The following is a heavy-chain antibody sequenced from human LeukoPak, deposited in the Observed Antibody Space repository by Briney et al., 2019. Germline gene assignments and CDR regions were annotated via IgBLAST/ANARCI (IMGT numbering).Heavy chain of an antibody. CDR3: ARAVGSSGSFPFHF. D-gene: IGHD1-26*01. CDR2: MYYRGNT. V-gene: IGHV4-59*12. Sequence: SETLSLTCTVSGGSISSYYWSWIRQPPGKGLEWIGYMYYRGNTNYDPSLKSRVTISIDTPNNQFSLKLSSVTAADTAVYYCARAVGSSGSFPFHFWGQGTLVTVSS. CDR1: GGSISSYY. J-gene: IGHJ4*02.